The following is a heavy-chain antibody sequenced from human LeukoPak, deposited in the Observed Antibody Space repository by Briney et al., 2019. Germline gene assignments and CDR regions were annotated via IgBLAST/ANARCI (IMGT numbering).Heavy chain of an antibody. CDR3: ALQSIVGATSFDY. CDR2: IYYSGST. Sequence: SETLSLTCTVSGGSISSYYWSWIRQPPGKGLEWIGYIYYSGSTYYNPSLKSRVTISVDTSKNQFSLKLSSVTAADTAVYYCALQSIVGATSFDYWGQGTLVTVSS. D-gene: IGHD1-26*01. CDR1: GGSISSYY. V-gene: IGHV4-59*06. J-gene: IGHJ4*02.